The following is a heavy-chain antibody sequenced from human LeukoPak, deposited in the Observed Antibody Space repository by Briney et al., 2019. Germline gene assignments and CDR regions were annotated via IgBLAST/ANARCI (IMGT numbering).Heavy chain of an antibody. Sequence: GASVKVSCKASGYTFTSYGISWVRQAPGQGLEWMGWISAYNGNTNYAQKLQGRVTMTRDTSISTAYMELSRLRSDDTALYYCAREEGYCSSTSCHIDYWGQGTLVTVSS. J-gene: IGHJ4*02. CDR2: ISAYNGNT. CDR1: GYTFTSYG. V-gene: IGHV1-18*04. D-gene: IGHD2-2*01. CDR3: AREEGYCSSTSCHIDY.